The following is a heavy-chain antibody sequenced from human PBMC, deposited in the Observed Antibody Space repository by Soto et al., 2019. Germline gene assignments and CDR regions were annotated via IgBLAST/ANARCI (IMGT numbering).Heavy chain of an antibody. CDR3: AKDPTGTTRNFAY. J-gene: IGHJ4*02. CDR1: GFTFSSYA. D-gene: IGHD1-7*01. Sequence: GGSLRLSCAASGFTFSSYAMSWVRQAPGKGLEWLSAISSSGGNTYYADSVRGRFTISRDNSKNTLYLQMNNLSAEDTALYYCAKDPTGTTRNFAYWGQGTLVTVSS. V-gene: IGHV3-23*01. CDR2: ISSSGGNT.